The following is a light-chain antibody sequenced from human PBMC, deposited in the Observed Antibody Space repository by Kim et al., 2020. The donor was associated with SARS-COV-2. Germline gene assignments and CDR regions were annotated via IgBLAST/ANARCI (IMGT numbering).Light chain of an antibody. CDR2: AAS. J-gene: IGKJ4*01. V-gene: IGKV1-39*01. CDR1: QSISSY. Sequence: DIQMTQSPSSLSASVGDRVTITCRASQSISSYLNWYQQKPGKAPKLLIYAASSFHPGVPSRFSGSGSGTDFTLTISSLQPEDFGTFYCQQIYRSPLSFGGGTKVDIK. CDR3: QQIYRSPLS.